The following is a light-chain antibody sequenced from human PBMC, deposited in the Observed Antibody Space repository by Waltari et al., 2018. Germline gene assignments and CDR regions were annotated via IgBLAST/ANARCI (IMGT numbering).Light chain of an antibody. J-gene: IGKJ1*01. CDR2: GAS. V-gene: IGKV3-20*01. Sequence: EIVLTQSPGTLSLSPGERATLSCRASQSVSSSYLAWYQQKPGQAPRLLIYGASSRATGIPDRFSGSGSGTDFTLTISRLEPEDFAVYYCQQYGISPGTFGKGTKVEIK. CDR3: QQYGISPGT. CDR1: QSVSSSY.